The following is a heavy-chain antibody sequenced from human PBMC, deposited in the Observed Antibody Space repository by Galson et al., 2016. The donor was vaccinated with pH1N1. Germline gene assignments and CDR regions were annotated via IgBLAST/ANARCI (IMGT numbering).Heavy chain of an antibody. D-gene: IGHD2-8*01. J-gene: IGHJ6*02. Sequence: SLRLSCAASGFRFSNYAMTWVRQAPGKGLEWVSGITGSGGRTSYGDAVKGRFTISRDNSKNTLYLQMDSLRVEDTAVYYCGKAPVSGMLYGMDDWGQGTTVTVSS. V-gene: IGHV3-23*01. CDR1: GFRFSNYA. CDR2: ITGSGGRT. CDR3: GKAPVSGMLYGMDD.